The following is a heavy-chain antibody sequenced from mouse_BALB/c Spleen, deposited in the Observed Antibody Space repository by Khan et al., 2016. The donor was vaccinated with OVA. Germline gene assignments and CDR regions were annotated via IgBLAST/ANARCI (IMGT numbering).Heavy chain of an antibody. CDR1: GFTFSSFG. J-gene: IGHJ1*01. CDR2: ISSGSSTI. Sequence: EVELVESGGGLVQPGGSRKLSCAASGFTFSSFGMHWVRQAPKKGLEWVAYISSGSSTIYYVDTVKGRFTISSDNPKNTLFLQMTSLRSEDTAMYDCARTEGNFHWYFDVWGAGTSVTVSS. CDR3: ARTEGNFHWYFDV. V-gene: IGHV5-17*02. D-gene: IGHD2-1*01.